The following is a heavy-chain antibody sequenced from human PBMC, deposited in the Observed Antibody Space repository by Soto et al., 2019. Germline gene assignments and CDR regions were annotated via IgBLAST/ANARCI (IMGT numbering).Heavy chain of an antibody. J-gene: IGHJ6*02. CDR3: ARDLGAEVTPNRPYYYYGMDV. D-gene: IGHD3-16*01. Sequence: QVQLVESGGGVVQPGRSLRLSCAASGFTFSSYAMHWVRQAPGKGLEWVAVISYDGSNKYYADSVKGRFTISRDNSKNTLYLQMNSLRAEDTAVYYCARDLGAEVTPNRPYYYYGMDVWGQGTTVTVSS. CDR1: GFTFSSYA. CDR2: ISYDGSNK. V-gene: IGHV3-30-3*01.